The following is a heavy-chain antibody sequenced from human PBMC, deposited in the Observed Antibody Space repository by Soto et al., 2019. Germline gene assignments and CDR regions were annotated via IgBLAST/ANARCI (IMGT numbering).Heavy chain of an antibody. CDR1: GYTFTSYA. V-gene: IGHV1-3*01. CDR2: INAGNGNT. Sequence: ASVKVSCQASGYTFTSYAMHWVRQAPGQRLEWMGWINAGNGNTKYSQKFQGRVTITRDTSASTAYMELSSLRSEDTAVYYCARVYCSSTSCYPHYFDYWGQGTLVTVSS. D-gene: IGHD2-2*01. J-gene: IGHJ4*02. CDR3: ARVYCSSTSCYPHYFDY.